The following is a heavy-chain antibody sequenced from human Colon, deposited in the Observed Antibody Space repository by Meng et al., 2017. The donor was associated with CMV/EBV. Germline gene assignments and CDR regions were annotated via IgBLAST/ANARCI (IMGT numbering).Heavy chain of an antibody. Sequence: RLSCAASGFTVSNNFMNWVRQAPGKGLEWVSVIYPDGSTYYPDSVKGRFTISRGSSKNTVFLQMDSLRVDDTAVYYCARGLDVLYYNGMDVWGQGTTVTVSS. CDR3: ARGLDVLYYNGMDV. CDR1: GFTVSNNF. V-gene: IGHV3-66*02. CDR2: IYPDGST. J-gene: IGHJ6*02. D-gene: IGHD5/OR15-5a*01.